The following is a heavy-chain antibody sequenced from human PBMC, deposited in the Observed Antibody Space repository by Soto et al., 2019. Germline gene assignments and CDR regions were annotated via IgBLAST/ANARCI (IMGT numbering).Heavy chain of an antibody. CDR1: GYPFIGYY. D-gene: IGHD4-4*01. V-gene: IGHV1-2*02. CDR2: INPNSGDA. Sequence: GXSVKVSCTASGYPFIGYYMHWVRQAPGQGLEWMGWINPNSGDANYAQKFQGRVTMTRDTSISTAYTELSRLRFDDTAVYYCARDRTNYYSTSDYDLWGQGTLVTVSS. J-gene: IGHJ4*02. CDR3: ARDRTNYYSTSDYDL.